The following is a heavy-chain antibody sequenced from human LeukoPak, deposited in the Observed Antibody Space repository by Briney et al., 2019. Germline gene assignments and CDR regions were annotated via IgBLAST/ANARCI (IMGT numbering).Heavy chain of an antibody. J-gene: IGHJ6*03. Sequence: WETLSLTCTVPGYSISSGYHWAWTRQPPGKGLEWIGIIHHRGRTYYNPSLESRVTISVDTSKNQFSLKLSSVTAADTAVYYCARVPRSYYYYYYMDVWGKGTTVTVSS. CDR1: GYSISSGYH. CDR3: ARVPRSYYYYYYMDV. V-gene: IGHV4-38-2*02. CDR2: IHHRGRT.